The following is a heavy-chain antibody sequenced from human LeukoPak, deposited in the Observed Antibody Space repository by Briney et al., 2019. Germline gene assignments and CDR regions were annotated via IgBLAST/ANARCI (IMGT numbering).Heavy chain of an antibody. CDR2: IYHSGST. V-gene: IGHV4-38-2*02. J-gene: IGHJ4*02. CDR3: ARYDYGDSFDY. CDR1: GYSISSGYY. D-gene: IGHD4-17*01. Sequence: SETLSLTCTVSGYSISSGYYWGWIRPPPGKGLEWIGSIYHSGSTYYNPSLKSRVTISVDTSKNQFSLKLSSVTAADTAVYYCARYDYGDSFDYWGQGTLVTVSS.